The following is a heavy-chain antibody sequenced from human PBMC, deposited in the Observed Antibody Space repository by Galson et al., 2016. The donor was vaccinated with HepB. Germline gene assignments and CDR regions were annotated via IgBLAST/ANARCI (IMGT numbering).Heavy chain of an antibody. J-gene: IGHJ4*02. V-gene: IGHV5-10-1*01. CDR2: IDPSDSYT. Sequence: QSGAEVKKPGESLRISCRASGYTFTNYWISWVRQMPGKGLEYMGRIDPSDSYTNYSPSFQGHVTISADKSIPTAYLQLHSLKASDTAMFYCSRRSIAPTPPDYWGQGTLVIVSS. D-gene: IGHD6-6*01. CDR1: GYTFTNYW. CDR3: SRRSIAPTPPDY.